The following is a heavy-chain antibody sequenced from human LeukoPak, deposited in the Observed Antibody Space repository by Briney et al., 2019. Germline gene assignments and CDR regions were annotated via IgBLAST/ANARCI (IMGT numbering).Heavy chain of an antibody. D-gene: IGHD6-13*01. J-gene: IGHJ4*02. CDR3: ARGRGSSSYDY. Sequence: PSETLSLTRAVYGGSFSGYYWSWIRQPPGKGLEWIGEINHSGSTNYNPSLKSRVTISVDTSKNQFSLKLSSVTAADTAVYYCARGRGSSSYDYWGQGTLVTVSS. V-gene: IGHV4-34*01. CDR2: INHSGST. CDR1: GGSFSGYY.